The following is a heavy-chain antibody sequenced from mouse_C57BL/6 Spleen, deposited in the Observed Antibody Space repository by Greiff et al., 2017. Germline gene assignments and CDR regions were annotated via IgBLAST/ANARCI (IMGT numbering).Heavy chain of an antibody. CDR3: ARLGGNGYYFDY. Sequence: QVQLQQSGAELVKPGASVKISCKASGYAFSSYWMNWVKQRPGTGLEWVGQIYPGDGDPNYNGKFKGKATLTADKSSSTAYMQLSSLTSEDSAVYFCARLGGNGYYFDYWGQGTTLTVSS. V-gene: IGHV1-80*01. J-gene: IGHJ2*01. CDR2: IYPGDGDP. D-gene: IGHD2-1*01. CDR1: GYAFSSYW.